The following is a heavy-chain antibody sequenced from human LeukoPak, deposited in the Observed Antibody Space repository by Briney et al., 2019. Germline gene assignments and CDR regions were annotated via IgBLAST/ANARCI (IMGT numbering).Heavy chain of an antibody. D-gene: IGHD5-18*01. CDR1: GGSISSHY. Sequence: PSETLSLTCTVSGGSISSHYWSWIRQPPGKGLEWIGYIYYSGSTNYNPSLKSRVTISVDTSKNQFSLKLSSVTAADTAVYYCARGRIQLWFGRQYYFDYWGQGTLATVSS. J-gene: IGHJ4*02. V-gene: IGHV4-59*11. CDR3: ARGRIQLWFGRQYYFDY. CDR2: IYYSGST.